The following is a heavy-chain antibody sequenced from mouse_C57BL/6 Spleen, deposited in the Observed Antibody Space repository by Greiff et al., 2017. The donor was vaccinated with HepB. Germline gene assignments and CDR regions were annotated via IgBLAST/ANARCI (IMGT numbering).Heavy chain of an antibody. CDR2: INPSNGGT. J-gene: IGHJ2*01. CDR1: GYTFTSYW. V-gene: IGHV1-53*01. D-gene: IGHD3-2*02. CDR3: ARKDGSGYTFFDY. Sequence: QVQLQQPGTELVKPGASVKLSCKASGYTFTSYWMHWVKQRPGQGLEWIGNINPSNGGTNYNEKFKSKATLTVDKTSSTAYMQLSSLTSEDSAVYYCARKDGSGYTFFDYWGQGTTLTVSS.